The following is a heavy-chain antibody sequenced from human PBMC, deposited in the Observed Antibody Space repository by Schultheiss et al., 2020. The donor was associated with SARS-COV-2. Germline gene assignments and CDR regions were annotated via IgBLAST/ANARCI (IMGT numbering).Heavy chain of an antibody. D-gene: IGHD3-3*01. CDR1: GFTFSSYE. CDR2: ISSSGNTI. Sequence: GESLKISCAASGFTFSSYEMNWVRQAPGKGLEWVSYISSSGNTIYYADSVKGRFTISRDNFKNTLYLQMNSLGAEDTAVYYCASGFYDFWSGYYKDDYWGRGTLVTVSS. V-gene: IGHV3-48*03. CDR3: ASGFYDFWSGYYKDDY. J-gene: IGHJ4*02.